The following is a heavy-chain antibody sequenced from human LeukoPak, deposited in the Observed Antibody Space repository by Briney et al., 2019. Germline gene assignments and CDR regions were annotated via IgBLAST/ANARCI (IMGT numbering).Heavy chain of an antibody. J-gene: IGHJ2*01. CDR3: ARAPYYYDSSGYFAPWSYWYFDL. Sequence: GGSLRLSCAASGFTFSSYSMNWVRQAPGKGLEWVSSISSSSSYIYYADSVKGRFTISRDNAKNSLYLQMNSLRAEDTAVYYCARAPYYYDSSGYFAPWSYWYFDLWGRGTLVTVSS. CDR1: GFTFSSYS. D-gene: IGHD3-22*01. V-gene: IGHV3-21*04. CDR2: ISSSSSYI.